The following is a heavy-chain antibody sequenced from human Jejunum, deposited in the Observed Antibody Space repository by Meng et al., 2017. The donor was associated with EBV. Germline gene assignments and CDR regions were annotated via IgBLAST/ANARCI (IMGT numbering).Heavy chain of an antibody. CDR3: ASIHPSIDS. CDR1: SGSIFSSNW. J-gene: IGHJ4*02. Sequence: QMPLKESGPGLVKPSGTLSLTCAVSSGSIFSSNWWTWVRQPPGKGLEWIGEIYHSGSTNYNPSLKSRITMSLDKSKNQFSLKLRSVTAADTAVYYCASIHPSIDSWGPGTLVTVSS. D-gene: IGHD2-21*01. CDR2: IYHSGST. V-gene: IGHV4-4*02.